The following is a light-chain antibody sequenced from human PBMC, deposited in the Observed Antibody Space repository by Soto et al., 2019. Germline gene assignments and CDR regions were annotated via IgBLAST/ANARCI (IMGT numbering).Light chain of an antibody. CDR1: SSNIGGNS. CDR2: DDN. Sequence: QSVLTQPPSVSAAPGHKVTISCCGSSSNIGGNSVSWYQQLPGTAPKLLIYDDNKRPSGIPDRFSGSKSGTSATLGITGFQTGDEADYYCGSWDSSLSAYVFGTGTKVTAL. V-gene: IGLV1-51*01. CDR3: GSWDSSLSAYV. J-gene: IGLJ1*01.